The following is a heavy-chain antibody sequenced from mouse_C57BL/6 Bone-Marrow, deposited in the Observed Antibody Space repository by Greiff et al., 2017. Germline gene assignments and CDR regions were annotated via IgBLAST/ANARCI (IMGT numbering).Heavy chain of an antibody. CDR3: ARWSAFAY. V-gene: IGHV5-17*01. J-gene: IGHJ3*01. Sequence: EVKLMESGGGLVKPGGSLKISCAASGFTFSDYGMHWVRQAPEKGLEWVAYISSGSSTIYYADTVKGRFTISRDNAKNTLFLQMTSLRSEDTAMYYCARWSAFAYWGQGTLVTVSA. D-gene: IGHD1-1*02. CDR2: ISSGSSTI. CDR1: GFTFSDYG.